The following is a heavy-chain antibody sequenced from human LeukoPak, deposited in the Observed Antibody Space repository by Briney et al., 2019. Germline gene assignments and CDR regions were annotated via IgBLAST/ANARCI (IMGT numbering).Heavy chain of an antibody. Sequence: QPGRSLRLSCAASGFTFSSYGMHWVRQAPGKGLEWVAVIWYDGSNKYYADSVKGRFTISRDNSKNTLYLQMNSLRAEDTAVYYCAKDARSPYCSSTSCPPGRTQTTCYFDYWGQGTLVTVSS. CDR3: AKDARSPYCSSTSCPPGRTQTTCYFDY. J-gene: IGHJ4*02. CDR2: IWYDGSNK. CDR1: GFTFSSYG. D-gene: IGHD2-2*01. V-gene: IGHV3-33*06.